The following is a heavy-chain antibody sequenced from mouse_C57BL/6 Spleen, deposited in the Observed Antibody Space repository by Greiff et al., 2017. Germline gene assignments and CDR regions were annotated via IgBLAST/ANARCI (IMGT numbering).Heavy chain of an antibody. D-gene: IGHD3-2*02. CDR2: INPGSGGT. CDR1: GYAFTNYL. J-gene: IGHJ3*01. V-gene: IGHV1-54*01. Sequence: QVQLQQPGAELVRPGTSVKVSCKASGYAFTNYLIEWVKQRPGQGLEWIGVINPGSGGTNYNEKFKGKATLTADKSSSTAYMQLSSLTSEDSAVYFCARGDSSGSWFAYWGQGTLVTVSA. CDR3: ARGDSSGSWFAY.